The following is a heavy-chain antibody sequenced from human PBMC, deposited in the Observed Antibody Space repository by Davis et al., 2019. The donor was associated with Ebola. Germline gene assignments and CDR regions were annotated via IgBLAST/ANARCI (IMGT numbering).Heavy chain of an antibody. J-gene: IGHJ5*02. CDR1: GFTFSSYW. D-gene: IGHD6-19*01. CDR2: ITSSSNYT. CDR3: ARDPEEQWLEGWFDP. V-gene: IGHV3-21*01. Sequence: GESLKISCAASGFTFSSYWMTWGRQTPGKGLEWVSSITSSSNYTYYADSVKGRFTISRDNAKNSLFLQMNSLRAEDTAVYYCARDPEEQWLEGWFDPWGQGTLVTVSS.